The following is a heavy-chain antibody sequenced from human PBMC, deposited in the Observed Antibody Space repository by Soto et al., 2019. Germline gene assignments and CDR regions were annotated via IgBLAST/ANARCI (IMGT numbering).Heavy chain of an antibody. D-gene: IGHD5-18*01. CDR2: IYYSGSA. V-gene: IGHV4-31*11. J-gene: IGHJ5*02. CDR3: ARDVDTALFGNWIDP. CDR1: DGSISGYY. Sequence: SETVSLTCGVYDGSISGYYWSWIRQHPGKGLEWIGYIYYSGSAYYNPALKSRVTISVDTSKNQFSLTVRSVTAADTAVYYCARDVDTALFGNWIDPWGQGTLVTVS.